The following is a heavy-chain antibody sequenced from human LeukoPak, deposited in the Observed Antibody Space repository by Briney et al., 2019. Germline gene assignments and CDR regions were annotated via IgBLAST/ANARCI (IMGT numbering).Heavy chain of an antibody. CDR3: AISVVNDAFDI. CDR2: ISSSNRYT. CDR1: GFTFSDYY. Sequence: GGSLRLSCAASGFTFSDYYMSWIRQAPGKGLEWVSYISSSNRYTNYADSVKGRFTISRDNAKNSLYLQMNSLRDEDTAVYYCAISVVNDAFDIRGQGTMVTVSS. V-gene: IGHV3-11*06. J-gene: IGHJ3*02. D-gene: IGHD2-2*01.